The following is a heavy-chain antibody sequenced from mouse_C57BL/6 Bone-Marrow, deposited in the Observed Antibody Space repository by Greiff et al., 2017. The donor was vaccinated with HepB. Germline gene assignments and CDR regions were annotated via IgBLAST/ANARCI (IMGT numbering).Heavy chain of an antibody. CDR2: IYPGDGDT. V-gene: IGHV1-80*01. CDR1: GYAFSSYW. J-gene: IGHJ2*01. CDR3: ARFHYYGSSRGYFDY. Sequence: QVQLQQSGAELVKPGASVKISCKASGYAFSSYWMNWVKQRPGKGLEWIGQIYPGDGDTNYNGKFKGKATLTADKSSSTAYMQLSSLTSEDSAVYFCARFHYYGSSRGYFDYWGQGTTLTVSS. D-gene: IGHD1-1*01.